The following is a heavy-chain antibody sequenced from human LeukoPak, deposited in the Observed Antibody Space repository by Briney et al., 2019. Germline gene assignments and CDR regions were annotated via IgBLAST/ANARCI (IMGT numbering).Heavy chain of an antibody. CDR2: IKQDGDQK. D-gene: IGHD3-10*01. CDR3: ARFAKGYGSGDIDY. V-gene: IGHV3-7*01. CDR1: GFTLSSYA. Sequence: GGSLRLSCAASGFTLSSYAMSWVRQTPGKGLEWVANIKQDGDQKHYVDSVRGRFIISRDNAKNSLHLQMNSLRAEDTAVYYCARFAKGYGSGDIDYWGQGTLVTVSS. J-gene: IGHJ4*02.